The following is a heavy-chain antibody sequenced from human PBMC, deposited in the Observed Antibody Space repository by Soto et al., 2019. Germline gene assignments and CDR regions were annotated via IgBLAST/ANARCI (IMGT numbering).Heavy chain of an antibody. J-gene: IGHJ6*02. CDR3: ATGAYCSRGSWSDYYYYFYGWDH. CDR2: LVVGTGNT. D-gene: IGHD2-15*01. V-gene: IGHV1-58*01. CDR1: GFTFRSSA. Sequence: AVNVSCKTSGFTFRSSAVQWVRQARGQRLEWIGWLVVGTGNTNYAQKFQQRVTISSDRSTNTVSMELSSLTSEDTAVYYCATGAYCSRGSWSDYYYYFYGWDHWRQVTTVPI.